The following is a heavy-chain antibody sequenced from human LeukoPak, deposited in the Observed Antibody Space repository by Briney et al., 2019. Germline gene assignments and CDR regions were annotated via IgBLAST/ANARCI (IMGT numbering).Heavy chain of an antibody. V-gene: IGHV4-4*07. Sequence: SETLSLTCTVSGGSISSYYWSWIRQPAGKGLEWIGRIYTSGSTTYNPSLKSRVTMSVATSKNQFCLKLSSVTAADTAVYYCARGGNEQAFDYWGQGTLVTVSS. CDR1: GGSISSYY. CDR3: ARGGNEQAFDY. J-gene: IGHJ4*02. D-gene: IGHD1-1*01. CDR2: IYTSGST.